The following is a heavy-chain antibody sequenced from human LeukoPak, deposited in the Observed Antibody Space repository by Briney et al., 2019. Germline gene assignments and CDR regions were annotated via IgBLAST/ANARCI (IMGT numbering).Heavy chain of an antibody. V-gene: IGHV4-34*01. Sequence: PSETLSLTCAVYGGSFSGYYWSWIRQPPGKGLEWIGEINHSGSTNYNPSLKSRVTISVDTSKNQFSLKLSSVTAADTAVYYCARSRQKREWFGELPHYYYYMDVWGKGTTVTISS. J-gene: IGHJ6*03. CDR1: GGSFSGYY. D-gene: IGHD3-10*01. CDR2: INHSGST. CDR3: ARSRQKREWFGELPHYYYYMDV.